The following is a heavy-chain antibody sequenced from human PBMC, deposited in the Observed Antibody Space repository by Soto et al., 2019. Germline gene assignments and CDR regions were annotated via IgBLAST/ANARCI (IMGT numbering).Heavy chain of an antibody. CDR1: GGSISSGGYS. Sequence: SETLSLTCAVSGGSISSGGYSWSWIRQPPGKGLEWIGYIYHSGSTYYNPSLKSRVTISVDRSKNQFSLKLSSVTAADTAVYYCAGGLVAATGGFDYWGQGTLVTVSS. V-gene: IGHV4-30-2*01. D-gene: IGHD2-15*01. CDR2: IYHSGST. CDR3: AGGLVAATGGFDY. J-gene: IGHJ4*02.